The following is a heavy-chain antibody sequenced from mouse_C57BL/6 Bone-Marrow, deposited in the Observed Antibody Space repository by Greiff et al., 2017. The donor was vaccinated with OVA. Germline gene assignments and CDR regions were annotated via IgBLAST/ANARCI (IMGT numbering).Heavy chain of an antibody. CDR1: GYTFTSYW. V-gene: IGHV1-55*01. CDR3: ARPFYDGYSGYAMDY. J-gene: IGHJ4*01. Sequence: QVQLQQPGAELVKPGASVKMSCKASGYTFTSYWITWVKQRPGQGLEWIGDIYPGSGSTNYNEKFKSKATLTVDTSTSTADMQLSSLTSEDSAVYYWARPFYDGYSGYAMDYWGQGTSVTVSS. D-gene: IGHD2-3*01. CDR2: IYPGSGST.